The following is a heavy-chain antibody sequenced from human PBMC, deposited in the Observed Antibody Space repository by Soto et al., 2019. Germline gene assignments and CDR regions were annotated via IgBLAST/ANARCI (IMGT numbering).Heavy chain of an antibody. CDR1: GYTFTSYG. Sequence: QVQLVQSGAEVKKPGASVKVSCKASGYTFTSYGISWVRQAPGQGLEWMGWISAYNGNTNYAQKLQGRVTMTTDTSTSTADMELRSLRSDDTAVYYCARDRGLSRGYGSYYYYGMDVWGQGTTVTVSS. D-gene: IGHD4-17*01. CDR3: ARDRGLSRGYGSYYYYGMDV. CDR2: ISAYNGNT. J-gene: IGHJ6*02. V-gene: IGHV1-18*01.